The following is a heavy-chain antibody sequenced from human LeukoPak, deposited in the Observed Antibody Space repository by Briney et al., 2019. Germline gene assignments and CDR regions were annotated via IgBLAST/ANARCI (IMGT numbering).Heavy chain of an antibody. CDR1: GFTVSSNY. J-gene: IGHJ6*03. D-gene: IGHD3-10*01. CDR3: AIWTLWFGELLSYMDV. V-gene: IGHV3-66*01. Sequence: PGGSLRLSCAASGFTVSSNYMSWVRQAPGKGLEWVSVIYSGGSTYYADSVKGRFTISRDNSKNTLYLQMNSLRAEDTAVYYCAIWTLWFGELLSYMDVWGKGTTVTISS. CDR2: IYSGGST.